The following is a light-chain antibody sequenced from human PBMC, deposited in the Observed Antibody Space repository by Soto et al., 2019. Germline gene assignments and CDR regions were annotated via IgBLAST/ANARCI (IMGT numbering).Light chain of an antibody. Sequence: QSVLTQPPSASGTPGQRVTISFSGSSSNIGTKAVSWYQHVPGAAPKLLIFSNNHRPSGGPDRFSGSKSGTSASLAISGLQSEDDADYYCAAWDDSLNGPLYVFGTGTKLTVL. J-gene: IGLJ1*01. V-gene: IGLV1-44*01. CDR2: SNN. CDR1: SSNIGTKA. CDR3: AAWDDSLNGPLYV.